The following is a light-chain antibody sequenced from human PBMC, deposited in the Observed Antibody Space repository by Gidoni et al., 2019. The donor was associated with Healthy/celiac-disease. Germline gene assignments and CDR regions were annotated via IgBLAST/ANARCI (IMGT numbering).Light chain of an antibody. V-gene: IGKV3-15*01. CDR2: GAS. J-gene: IGKJ1*01. CDR1: QSVSSN. Sequence: EIVMTQSPATLSVSPGERATLSCRASQSVSSNLAWYQQKPGQAPGLLIYGASTRATGIPARFSGSGSGTEFTLTISSLQSEDFAVYYCQQYNNWPRTFXQXTKVEIK. CDR3: QQYNNWPRT.